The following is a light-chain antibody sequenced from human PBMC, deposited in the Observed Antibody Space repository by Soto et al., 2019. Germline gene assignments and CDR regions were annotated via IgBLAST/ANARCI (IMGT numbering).Light chain of an antibody. CDR1: SSDVGGYNY. CDR3: SSYTSSLWV. Sequence: QSALTQPASVSGSPGQSITISCTGTSSDVGGYNYVSWYQQHPGKAPKLMIYDVSNRPSGVSNRFSGSKSGNTASLTISGPQAEDEADYYCSSYTSSLWVFGGGTKLTVL. V-gene: IGLV2-14*01. J-gene: IGLJ3*02. CDR2: DVS.